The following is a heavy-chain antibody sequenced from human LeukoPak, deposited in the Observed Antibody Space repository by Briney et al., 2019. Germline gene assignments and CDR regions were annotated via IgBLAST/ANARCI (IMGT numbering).Heavy chain of an antibody. V-gene: IGHV3-11*04. CDR1: GFTFSDYY. CDR3: AGYCSSSRCQGYFDY. Sequence: PGGSLRLSCAASGFTFSDYYMSWIRQAPGKGLEWVSYISSSGSTIYYADSVKGRFTISRDNAKNSLYLQMNSLRAEDTAVYYCAGYCSSSRCQGYFDYWGQGTLVTVSS. D-gene: IGHD2-2*01. CDR2: ISSSGSTI. J-gene: IGHJ4*02.